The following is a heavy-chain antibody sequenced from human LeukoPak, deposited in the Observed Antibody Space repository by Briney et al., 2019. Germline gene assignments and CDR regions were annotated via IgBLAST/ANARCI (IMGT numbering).Heavy chain of an antibody. CDR2: IYYSGST. V-gene: IGHV4-39*01. Sequence: PSETLSLTCTVSGGSISSSSYYWGWIRQPPGKGLEWIGSIYYSGSTYYNPSLKSRVTISVDTSKNQFSLKLSSVTAADTAVYYCARVSNWNYNYYFDYWGQGTLVTVSS. CDR3: ARVSNWNYNYYFDY. J-gene: IGHJ4*02. D-gene: IGHD1-7*01. CDR1: GGSISSSSYY.